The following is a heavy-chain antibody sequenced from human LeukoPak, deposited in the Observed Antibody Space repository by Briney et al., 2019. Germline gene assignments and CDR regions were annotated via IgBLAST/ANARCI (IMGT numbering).Heavy chain of an antibody. CDR2: IIPILGIA. J-gene: IGHJ3*02. Sequence: ASVKVSCKASGGTFSSYAISWVRQAPGQGLEWMGRIIPILGIANYAQKFQGRVTITADKSTSTAYMELSSLRSEDTAVYYCASPRGYCSGGSCYGDAFDIWGQGTMVTVSS. CDR3: ASPRGYCSGGSCYGDAFDI. D-gene: IGHD2-15*01. CDR1: GGTFSSYA. V-gene: IGHV1-69*04.